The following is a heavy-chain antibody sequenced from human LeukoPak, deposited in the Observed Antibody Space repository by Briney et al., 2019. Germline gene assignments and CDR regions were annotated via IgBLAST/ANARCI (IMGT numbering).Heavy chain of an antibody. CDR3: AKDQAPSGILHYYYYGMDV. Sequence: GGSLRLSRAASGFTFSSYAMSWVRQAPGKGLEWVSAISGSGGSTYYADSVKGRFTISRDNSKNTLYLQMNSLRAEDTAVYYCAKDQAPSGILHYYYYGMDVWGQGTTVTVSS. D-gene: IGHD3-10*01. CDR2: ISGSGGST. CDR1: GFTFSSYA. J-gene: IGHJ6*02. V-gene: IGHV3-23*01.